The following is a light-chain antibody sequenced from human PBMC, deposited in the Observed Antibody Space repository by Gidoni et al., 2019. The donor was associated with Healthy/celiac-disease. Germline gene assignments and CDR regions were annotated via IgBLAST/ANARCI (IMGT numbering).Light chain of an antibody. CDR3: QQYYSTLT. CDR1: QSVLYSSNNKNY. V-gene: IGKV4-1*01. Sequence: DIVMTQSPDSLAVSLGERATINCKSSQSVLYSSNNKNYLAWYQQKPGQPPKLLIYWASTRESGVPDRFSGSGSGTDFTLTISSLQAEDVAVYYCQQYYSTLTFGLGPKWISN. CDR2: WAS. J-gene: IGKJ3*01.